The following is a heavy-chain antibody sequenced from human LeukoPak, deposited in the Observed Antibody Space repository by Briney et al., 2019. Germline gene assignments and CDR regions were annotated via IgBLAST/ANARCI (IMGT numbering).Heavy chain of an antibody. V-gene: IGHV6-1*01. CDR1: GDSVSSNSAA. D-gene: IGHD6-19*01. CDR3: ARDHRYSGGWGFDY. CDR2: TYYRSKWYN. Sequence: SQTLSLTCAISGDSVSSNSAAWNWIRQSPSRGLEWLGRTYYRSKWYNDYAVSVKSRITINPDTSMNQFSLQLNSVTPEDTAVYYCARDHRYSGGWGFDYWGQGTLVTVSS. J-gene: IGHJ4*02.